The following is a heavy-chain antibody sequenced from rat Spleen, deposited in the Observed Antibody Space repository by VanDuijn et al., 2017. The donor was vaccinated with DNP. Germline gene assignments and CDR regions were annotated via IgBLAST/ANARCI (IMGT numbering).Heavy chain of an antibody. CDR2: INYDGRTT. Sequence: EVQLVESGGGLVQPGRSLKLSCAASGFPFSDFNMAWVRQAPYGGLEWVAAINYDGRTTYYRDSVKGRFTISRENAKNTLYLQMDSLRSGETATYYCERQRNNVGYNEYYFDYWGQGVMVTVSS. V-gene: IGHV5-7*01. CDR1: GFPFSDFN. CDR3: ERQRNNVGYNEYYFDY. D-gene: IGHD1-11*01. J-gene: IGHJ2*01.